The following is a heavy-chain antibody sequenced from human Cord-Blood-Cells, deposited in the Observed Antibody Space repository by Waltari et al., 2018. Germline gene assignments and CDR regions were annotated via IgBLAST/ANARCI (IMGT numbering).Heavy chain of an antibody. Sequence: QVQLQQWGAGLLKPSETLSLTCAVYGGSFSGYYWSWIRQPPGKGLEWIGEINHSGSTNYNPSLKSRVTISVDTSKNQFSLKLSSVTAADTAVYYCARLRGYCSGGSCYSYHYYGMDVWGQGTTVTVSS. CDR3: ARLRGYCSGGSCYSYHYYGMDV. D-gene: IGHD2-15*01. CDR1: GGSFSGYY. V-gene: IGHV4-34*01. J-gene: IGHJ6*02. CDR2: INHSGST.